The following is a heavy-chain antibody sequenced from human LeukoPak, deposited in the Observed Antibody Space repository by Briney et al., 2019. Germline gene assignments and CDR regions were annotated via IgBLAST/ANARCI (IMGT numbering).Heavy chain of an antibody. Sequence: PGRSLRLSCAASGFTFSSYAMHWVRQAPGKGLEWVAFISYEGTKYYADSVKGRFTISRDNSKNTLYLQMNSLRAEDTAVYYCARDRSFIAAAGIDYWGQGTLVTVSS. V-gene: IGHV3-30*04. CDR3: ARDRSFIAAAGIDY. CDR2: ISYEGTK. J-gene: IGHJ4*02. D-gene: IGHD6-13*01. CDR1: GFTFSSYA.